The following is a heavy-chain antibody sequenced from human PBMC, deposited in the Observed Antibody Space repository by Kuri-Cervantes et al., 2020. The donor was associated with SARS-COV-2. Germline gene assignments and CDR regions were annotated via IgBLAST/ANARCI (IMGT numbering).Heavy chain of an antibody. V-gene: IGHV3-73*01. CDR1: GFTFSGSA. CDR2: IRSKANSYAT. D-gene: IGHD1-1*01. CDR3: TSNDPRRAYYYYGMDV. Sequence: GESLKISCAASGFTFSGSAMHWVRQASGKGLAWVGRIRSKANSYATAYAASVKGRFTISRDDSKNTAYLQMNSLKTEDTAVYYCTSNDPRRAYYYYGMDVWGQGTTVTVSS. J-gene: IGHJ6*02.